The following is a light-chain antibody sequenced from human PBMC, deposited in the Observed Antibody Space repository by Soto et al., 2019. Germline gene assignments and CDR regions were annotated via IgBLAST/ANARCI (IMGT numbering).Light chain of an antibody. Sequence: AIQMTQSPSSLSASVGDRVTITCRASQDIRDDLGWYQQKPGKAPKLLIYAAFSLQSGVPSRFSGSGSGTEFTLTISSLQPEDFATHYCLQDHNFPHTFGQGTKLEIK. CDR2: AAF. J-gene: IGKJ2*01. CDR1: QDIRDD. V-gene: IGKV1-6*01. CDR3: LQDHNFPHT.